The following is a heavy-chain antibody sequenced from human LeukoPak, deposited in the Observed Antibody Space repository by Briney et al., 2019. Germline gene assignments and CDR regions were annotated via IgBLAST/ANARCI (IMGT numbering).Heavy chain of an antibody. V-gene: IGHV3-11*04. CDR3: AREIAAAGTDY. CDR2: ISSSGNAM. CDR1: GFTFSDYY. Sequence: VGSLRLSCSASGFTFSDYYMSWIRQAPGKGLEWASYISSSGNAMYYADSVKGRFTISRDNAKNSLYLQMNSLRAEDTAVYYCAREIAAAGTDYWGQGTLVTVSS. J-gene: IGHJ4*02. D-gene: IGHD6-13*01.